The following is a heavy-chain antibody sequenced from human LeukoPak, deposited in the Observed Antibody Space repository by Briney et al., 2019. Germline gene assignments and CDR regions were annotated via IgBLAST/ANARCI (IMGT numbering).Heavy chain of an antibody. CDR2: IYYTGIT. CDR1: GGSISTTSYY. CDR3: ARHSSRDAFDI. V-gene: IGHV4-39*01. Sequence: PSETLSLTCAVSGGSISTTSYYWGWIRQPPGKGLEWIGSIYYTGITFYNASPKTRVTISVDTSKNQFSLELSSVTAADTALYYCARHSSRDAFDIWGQGTMVTVSS. D-gene: IGHD6-13*01. J-gene: IGHJ3*02.